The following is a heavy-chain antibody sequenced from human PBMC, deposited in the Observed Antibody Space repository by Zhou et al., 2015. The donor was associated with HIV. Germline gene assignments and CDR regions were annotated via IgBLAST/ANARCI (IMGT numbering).Heavy chain of an antibody. V-gene: IGHV3-11*01. CDR2: ISSSGSTI. J-gene: IGHJ2*01. CDR3: ARVMRAYCGGDCYHWYFDL. D-gene: IGHD2-21*02. CDR1: GFTFSDNY. Sequence: VQLVESGGGLVQPGRSLRLSCAASGFTFSDNYMTWIRQAPGKGLEWVSYISSSGSTIYYADSVKGRFTISRDNAKNSLYLQMNSLRAGDTAVYYCARVMRAYCGGDCYHWYFDLWGRGTLVTVSS.